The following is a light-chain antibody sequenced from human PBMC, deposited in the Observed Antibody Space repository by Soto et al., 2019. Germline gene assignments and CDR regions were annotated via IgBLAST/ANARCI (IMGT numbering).Light chain of an antibody. CDR1: QSVSSSY. Sequence: EIVLTQSPGTLPLSPGERATLSCRASQSVSSSYLAWYQQKPGQAPRLLIYGASSRATGIPDRFSGSGSGTDFTLTISRLEPEDFAVYYCQQYGSSHWTFGQGTKVDIK. CDR2: GAS. CDR3: QQYGSSHWT. V-gene: IGKV3-20*01. J-gene: IGKJ1*01.